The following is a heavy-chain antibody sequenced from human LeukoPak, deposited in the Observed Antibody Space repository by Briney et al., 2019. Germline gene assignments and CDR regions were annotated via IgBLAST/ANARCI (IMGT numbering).Heavy chain of an antibody. J-gene: IGHJ6*03. CDR1: GYTFTSYG. CDR3: ARDEPRGGIVATIPHWYMDV. V-gene: IGHV1-18*01. D-gene: IGHD5-12*01. CDR2: ISAYNGNT. Sequence: ASVKVSCKASGYTFTSYGISWVRQAPGQGLEWMGWISAYNGNTNYAQKLQGRVTMTTDTSTSTAYMELRSLRSDDTAVYYCARDEPRGGIVATIPHWYMDVWGKGTTVTVSS.